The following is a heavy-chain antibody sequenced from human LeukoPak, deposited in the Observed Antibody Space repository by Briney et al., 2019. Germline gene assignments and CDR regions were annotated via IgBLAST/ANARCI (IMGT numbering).Heavy chain of an antibody. CDR3: ASTSPLYDSSGYYSDDAFDI. Sequence: GGSLRLSCAASGFTFSGYSMNWVRQAPGKGLEWVSSISSSSSYIYYADSVKGRFTISRDNAKNSLYLQMNSLRAEDTAVYYCASTSPLYDSSGYYSDDAFDIWGQGTMVTVSS. J-gene: IGHJ3*02. V-gene: IGHV3-21*01. CDR1: GFTFSGYS. D-gene: IGHD3-22*01. CDR2: ISSSSSYI.